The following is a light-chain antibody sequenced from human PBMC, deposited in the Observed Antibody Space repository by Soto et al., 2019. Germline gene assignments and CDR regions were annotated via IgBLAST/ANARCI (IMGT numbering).Light chain of an antibody. CDR1: QSISSY. Sequence: IQMTQSPSSLSASVGARVTITCRASQSISSYLNWYQQKPGKAPKLLIYAASSLQSGVPSRFSGSGSGTDFTLTISSLQPEDFATYYCQQRYSTLWTFGQGTKVEIK. V-gene: IGKV1-39*01. CDR3: QQRYSTLWT. CDR2: AAS. J-gene: IGKJ1*01.